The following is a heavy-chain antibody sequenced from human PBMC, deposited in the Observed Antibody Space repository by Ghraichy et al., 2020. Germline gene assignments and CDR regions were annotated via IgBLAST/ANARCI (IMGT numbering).Heavy chain of an antibody. CDR2: ISSSSSYI. V-gene: IGHV3-21*01. CDR3: ARDTVVVVAATPVDYFDY. J-gene: IGHJ4*02. CDR1: GFTFSSYS. Sequence: GDSLNISCAASGFTFSSYSMNWVRQAPGKGLEWVSSISSSSSYIYYADSVKGRFTISRDNAKNSLYLQMNSLRAEDTAVYYCARDTVVVVAATPVDYFDYWGQGTLVTVSS. D-gene: IGHD2-15*01.